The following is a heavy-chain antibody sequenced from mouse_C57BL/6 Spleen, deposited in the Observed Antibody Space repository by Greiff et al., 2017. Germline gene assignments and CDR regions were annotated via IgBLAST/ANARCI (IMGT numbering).Heavy chain of an antibody. D-gene: IGHD2-3*01. CDR1: GYAFSSYW. CDR2: IYPGDGDT. CDR3: ARGDYDGYYGYAMDY. J-gene: IGHJ4*01. V-gene: IGHV1-80*01. Sequence: VKLMESGAELVKPGASVKISCKASGYAFSSYWMNWVKQRPGKGLEWIGQIYPGDGDTNYNGKFKGKATLTADKSSSTAYMQLSSLTSEDSAVYFCARGDYDGYYGYAMDYWGQGTSVTVSS.